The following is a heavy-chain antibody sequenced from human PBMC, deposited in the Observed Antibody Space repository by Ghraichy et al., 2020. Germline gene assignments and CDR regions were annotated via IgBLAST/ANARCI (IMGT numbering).Heavy chain of an antibody. D-gene: IGHD5-12*01. CDR2: IKQDGSEK. CDR1: GFTFSSYG. Sequence: GGSLRLSCAAAGFTFSSYGMSWVRQAPGEGLEWVANIKQDGSEKYYVDSVKGRFTISRDNAKNSLYLQMNSLRAEDTAVYYCARDLVAKISGNYWGQGTLVTVSS. J-gene: IGHJ4*02. CDR3: ARDLVAKISGNY. V-gene: IGHV3-7*01.